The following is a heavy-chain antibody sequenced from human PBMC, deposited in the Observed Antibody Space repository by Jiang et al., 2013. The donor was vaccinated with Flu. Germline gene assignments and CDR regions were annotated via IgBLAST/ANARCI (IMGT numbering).Heavy chain of an antibody. CDR1: GYSISTGYY. CDR2: IYHSGNT. J-gene: IGHJ4*02. V-gene: IGHV4-38-2*02. CDR3: TREGNGGADY. D-gene: IGHD2-8*01. Sequence: GLVKPSETLSLTCAVSGYSISTGYYWGWMRQPPGKGLQWIGSIYHSGNTYHNPSLKSRVTISVDTSKNQFSLKLSSVTAADTAVYYCTREGNGGADYWGQGTLVTVSS.